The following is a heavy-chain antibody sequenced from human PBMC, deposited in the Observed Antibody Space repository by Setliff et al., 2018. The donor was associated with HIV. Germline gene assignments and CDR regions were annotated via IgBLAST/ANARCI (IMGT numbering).Heavy chain of an antibody. D-gene: IGHD1-26*01. CDR1: GFTFSDVW. J-gene: IGHJ3*01. CDR2: ISYSGSAI. V-gene: IGHV3-48*03. Sequence: PGGSLRLSCVVSGFTFSDVWMNWVRQAPGKGLEWVAYISYSGSAIHYADSVKGRFTISRDNAKNSLYLQMNSLRAEDTAVYYCARDRVVGATLDPLDLWGQGTMVTVSS. CDR3: ARDRVVGATLDPLDL.